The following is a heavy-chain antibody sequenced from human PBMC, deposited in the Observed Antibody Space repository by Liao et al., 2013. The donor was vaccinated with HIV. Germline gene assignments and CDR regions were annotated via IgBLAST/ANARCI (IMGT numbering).Heavy chain of an antibody. J-gene: IGHJ3*01. Sequence: QVQLQESGPGLVKPSQTLSLICTVSGGSISSGSYYWHWIRLAAERGLEWLGRVAATGRTTYNPSLKGRVTVSVDTSKNQFSLMLTSVTAADTAMYFCVRKATGTSLFDLWGQGTMVIVSS. CDR3: VRKATGTSLFDL. CDR2: VAATGRT. CDR1: GGSISSGSYY. V-gene: IGHV4-61*02. D-gene: IGHD1-14*01.